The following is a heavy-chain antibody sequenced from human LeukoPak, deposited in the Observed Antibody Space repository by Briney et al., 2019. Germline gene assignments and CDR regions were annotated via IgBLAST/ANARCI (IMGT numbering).Heavy chain of an antibody. V-gene: IGHV3-30-3*01. CDR1: GFTFSSYA. CDR3: ARDREGPGYYYGMDV. CDR2: ISYDGSNK. J-gene: IGHJ6*02. Sequence: GRSLRLSCAASGFTFSSYAMHWVRQAPGKGLEWVAVISYDGSNKYYADSVKGRFTISRDNSENTLYLQTNSLRAEDTAVYYCARDREGPGYYYGMDVWGQGTTVTVSS. D-gene: IGHD1-26*01.